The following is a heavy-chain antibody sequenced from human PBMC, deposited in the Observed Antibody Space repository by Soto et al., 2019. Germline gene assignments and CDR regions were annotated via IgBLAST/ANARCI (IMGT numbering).Heavy chain of an antibody. CDR1: GGSISSGDYY. Sequence: QVQLQESGPGLVKPSQTLSLTCTVSGGSISSGDYYWSWIRQPPGKGLEWIGYIYYSGSTYYNPSLTSRVTISVDTSKNPFSLKLSSVTAADTAVYYCDRDARGSYNLDYWGQGTLVTVSS. V-gene: IGHV4-30-4*01. D-gene: IGHD1-26*01. J-gene: IGHJ4*02. CDR3: DRDARGSYNLDY. CDR2: IYYSGST.